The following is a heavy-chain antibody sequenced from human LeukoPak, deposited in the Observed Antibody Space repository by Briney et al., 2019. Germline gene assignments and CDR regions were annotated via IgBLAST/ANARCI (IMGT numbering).Heavy chain of an antibody. CDR2: FYYRGSP. J-gene: IGHJ4*02. V-gene: IGHV4-39*01. CDR1: GDSISGTTSS. CDR3: ARLEFCGGDCYSSARGVFFDY. Sequence: SETLSLTCTVSGDSISGTTSSWGWIRQPPGTGLEWIGTFYYRGSPYYNPSLTSRVTISVDTSKNQFSLSLSSVTAADAAVYYCARLEFCGGDCYSSARGVFFDYWGQGTLVTVSS. D-gene: IGHD2-21*02.